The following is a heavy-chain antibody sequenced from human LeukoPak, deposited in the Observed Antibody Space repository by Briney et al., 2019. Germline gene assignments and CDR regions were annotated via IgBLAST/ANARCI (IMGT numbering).Heavy chain of an antibody. CDR1: GGSISSYY. V-gene: IGHV4-59*01. Sequence: SETLSLTCTVSGGSISSYYWSWIRQPPGKGLEWIGYIYYSGSTNYNPSLKSRVTISVDTSKNQFSLKLSSVTAADTAVYYCASGGGAYYDNSGYYRGGSEFDYCGQGTLVTVSS. CDR2: IYYSGST. D-gene: IGHD3-22*01. J-gene: IGHJ4*02. CDR3: ASGGGAYYDNSGYYRGGSEFDY.